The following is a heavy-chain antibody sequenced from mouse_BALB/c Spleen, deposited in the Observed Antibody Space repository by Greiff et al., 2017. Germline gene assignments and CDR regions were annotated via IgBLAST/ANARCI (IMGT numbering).Heavy chain of an antibody. CDR3: AREVYGNYSWFAY. V-gene: IGHV5-6-3*01. CDR2: LNSNGGST. D-gene: IGHD2-1*01. CDR1: GFTFSSYG. J-gene: IGHJ3*01. Sequence: EVQGVESGGGLVQPGGSLKLSCAASGFTFSSYGMSWVRPTPDKRLELVATLNSNGGSTYYPDSVKGRFTISRDNAKNTLYLQMSSLKSEDTAMYYCAREVYGNYSWFAYCGQGTLVTVSA.